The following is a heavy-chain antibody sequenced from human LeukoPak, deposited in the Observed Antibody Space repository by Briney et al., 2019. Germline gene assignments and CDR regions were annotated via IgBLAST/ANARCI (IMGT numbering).Heavy chain of an antibody. CDR1: KTIFTRDD. V-gene: IGHV1-18*01. J-gene: IGHJ4*02. CDR3: ARYSSSWYKKFYYFDY. CDR2: MNPNNGNT. Sequence: GASVKVSCKASKTIFTRDDINWVRQATGQGLEWVGWMNPNNGNTNYAQKLQGRVTMTTDTSTSTAYMELRSLRSDDTAVYYCARYSSSWYKKFYYFDYWGQGTLVTVSS. D-gene: IGHD6-13*01.